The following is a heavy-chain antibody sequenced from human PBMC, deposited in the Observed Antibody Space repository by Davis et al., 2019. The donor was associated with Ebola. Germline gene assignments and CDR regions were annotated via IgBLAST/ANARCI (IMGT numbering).Heavy chain of an antibody. D-gene: IGHD2-2*01. J-gene: IGHJ6*02. CDR3: ARVQYHGGMDV. CDR1: GFTFSSYW. Sequence: GESLKISCAASGFTFSSYWMSWVRQAPGKGLEWVANIKQDGSEKYYVDSVKGRFTISRDNAKNSLYLQMNSLRAEDTAVYYCARVQYHGGMDVWGQGTTVTVSS. CDR2: IKQDGSEK. V-gene: IGHV3-7*03.